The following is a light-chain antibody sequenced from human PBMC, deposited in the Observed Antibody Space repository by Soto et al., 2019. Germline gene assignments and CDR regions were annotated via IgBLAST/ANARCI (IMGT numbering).Light chain of an antibody. V-gene: IGKV1-9*01. Sequence: DIQLTQSPSFLSASVGDRVTISCRASEDISSYLAWYQQRPGKAPKLLIYGAATLQSGVPSRFSGSGSGTEFTLTINSLHAEDFATYYCQHPNIYPITFGQGTRLEI. CDR2: GAA. CDR3: QHPNIYPIT. CDR1: EDISSY. J-gene: IGKJ5*01.